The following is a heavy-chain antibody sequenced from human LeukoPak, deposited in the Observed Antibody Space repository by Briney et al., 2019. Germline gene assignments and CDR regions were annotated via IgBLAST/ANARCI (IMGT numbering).Heavy chain of an antibody. J-gene: IGHJ6*03. CDR1: GGTFSSYA. CDR2: IIPIFGTA. CDR3: ARARATGYEYYYYYYYMDV. D-gene: IGHD5-12*01. V-gene: IGHV1-69*05. Sequence: ASVKVSCKASGGTFSSYAISWLRQAPGQGLEWMGGIIPIFGTANYAQKFQGRVTITTDESTSTAYMELSSLRSEDTAVYYCARARATGYEYYYYYYYMDVGGEGTTLTV.